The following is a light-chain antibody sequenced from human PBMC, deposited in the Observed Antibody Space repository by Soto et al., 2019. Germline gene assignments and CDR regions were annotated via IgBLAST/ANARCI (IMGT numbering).Light chain of an antibody. Sequence: IQMTQSPSSLSPSVGERVTITFHASHDIRKYLNWYQQKPGKAPKLLIYDASNLETGVPSRFTGSGSGTDFTFTISSLQPEDIATYYCQQYENFPVTFGQGTRLEIK. CDR3: QQYENFPVT. CDR2: DAS. J-gene: IGKJ5*01. V-gene: IGKV1-33*01. CDR1: HDIRKY.